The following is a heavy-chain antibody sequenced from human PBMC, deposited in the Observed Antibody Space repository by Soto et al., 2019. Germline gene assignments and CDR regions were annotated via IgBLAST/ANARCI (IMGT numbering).Heavy chain of an antibody. CDR1: SGFISSSNR. J-gene: IGHJ3*02. D-gene: IGHD6-19*01. Sequence: SETLSLTCAVSSGFISSSNRWSWVRQPPGKGLEWIGEIYHSGSTNYNPSLKSRVTISVDKSKNQLSLKLSSVTAADTAVYYCARARLQWPDIWGQGTMVTVSS. V-gene: IGHV4-4*02. CDR2: IYHSGST. CDR3: ARARLQWPDI.